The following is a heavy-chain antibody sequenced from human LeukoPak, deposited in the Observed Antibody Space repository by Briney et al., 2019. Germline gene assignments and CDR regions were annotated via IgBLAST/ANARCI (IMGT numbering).Heavy chain of an antibody. V-gene: IGHV1-8*01. CDR3: ARGRLADDYGDYVHDGAYYYGMDV. J-gene: IGHJ6*02. D-gene: IGHD4-17*01. CDR1: GYTFTSYD. Sequence: ASVKVSCKASGYTFTSYDINWVRQATGQGLEWMGWMNPNSGNTGYAQKFQGRVTMTRNTSISTAYMELSSLRSEDTAVYYCARGRLADDYGDYVHDGAYYYGMDVWGQGTMVTVSS. CDR2: MNPNSGNT.